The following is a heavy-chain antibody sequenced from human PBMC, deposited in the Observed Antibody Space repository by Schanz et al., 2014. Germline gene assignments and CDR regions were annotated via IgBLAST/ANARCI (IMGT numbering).Heavy chain of an antibody. D-gene: IGHD6-13*01. Sequence: VQLVESGGGLVKPGGSLRLSCAASGLTFSDYYMSWIRQAPGKGLEWVSYNSSSSSYTNYADSVKGRFTISRDNAKNSLYLQMNSLRAEDTALYYCARDSGSSSWYGSDYWGQGTLVTVSS. CDR3: ARDSGSSSWYGSDY. CDR2: NSSSSSYT. CDR1: GLTFSDYY. V-gene: IGHV3-11*05. J-gene: IGHJ4*02.